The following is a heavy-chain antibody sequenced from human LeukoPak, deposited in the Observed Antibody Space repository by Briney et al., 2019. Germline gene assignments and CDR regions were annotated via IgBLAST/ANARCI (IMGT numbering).Heavy chain of an antibody. D-gene: IGHD3-10*01. V-gene: IGHV1-46*01. CDR1: GYTLTNYY. CDR3: ARVAYYYGSGSYYMNDY. Sequence: ASVKVSCKASGYTLTNYYIHWVRQAPGQGLEWMGIVNPSGGGTSYAQKFQGRVIMTTDTSTSSVFMELSSLRSEDTAVYYCARVAYYYGSGSYYMNDYWGQGTLVTVSS. J-gene: IGHJ4*02. CDR2: VNPSGGGT.